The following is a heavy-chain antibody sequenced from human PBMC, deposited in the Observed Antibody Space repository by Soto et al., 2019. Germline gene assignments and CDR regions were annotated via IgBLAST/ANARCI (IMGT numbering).Heavy chain of an antibody. J-gene: IGHJ5*02. D-gene: IGHD3-10*01. CDR3: ARAGNWFDP. CDR2: IYYSGST. CDR1: GGSISSYY. V-gene: IGHV4-59*08. Sequence: SETLSLTCTVSGGSISSYYWSWIRQPPGKGLEWIGYIYYSGSTNYNPSLKSRVTISVDTTKNQFSLNLKSVTAADTAVYYCARAGNWFDPWGQGTLVTVSS.